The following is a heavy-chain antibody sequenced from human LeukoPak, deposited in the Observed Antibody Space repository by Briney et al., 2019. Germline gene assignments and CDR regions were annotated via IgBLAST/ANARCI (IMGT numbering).Heavy chain of an antibody. CDR3: ARSGGLQKFDY. D-gene: IGHD4-11*01. CDR2: ISYDGNTI. J-gene: IGHJ4*02. Sequence: PGGSLRLSCAASEFTFSNYALHWVRQAPGKGLQWVAVISYDGNTIHYADSVKGRFIISRDTSKNTLYLQMNSLRAEDTAVYYCARSGGLQKFDYWGQGTLVTVSS. V-gene: IGHV3-30-3*01. CDR1: EFTFSNYA.